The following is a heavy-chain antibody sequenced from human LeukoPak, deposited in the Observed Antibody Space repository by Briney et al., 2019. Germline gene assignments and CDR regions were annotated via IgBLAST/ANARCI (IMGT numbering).Heavy chain of an antibody. D-gene: IGHD1-26*01. CDR2: INPNSGGT. J-gene: IGHJ4*02. CDR1: GYTFTGYY. Sequence: ASVKVSCKASGYTFTGYYMHWVRQAPGQGLEWMGWINPNSGGTNYAQQFQGRVTMTRDTSISTAYMELSRLRSDDTAVYYCARDWVGATGGSYWGQGTLVTVSS. V-gene: IGHV1-2*02. CDR3: ARDWVGATGGSY.